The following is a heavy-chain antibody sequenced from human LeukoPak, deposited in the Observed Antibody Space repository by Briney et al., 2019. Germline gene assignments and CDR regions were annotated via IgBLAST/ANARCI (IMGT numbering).Heavy chain of an antibody. CDR2: IIPILGIA. CDR3: ARDPELAVAANYFDY. CDR1: GGTFSSYA. J-gene: IGHJ4*02. D-gene: IGHD6-19*01. Sequence: SVKVSCKASGGTFSSYAISWVRQAPGQGLERMGRIIPILGIANYAQKFQGRVTITADKSTSTAYMELSSLRSEDTAVYYCARDPELAVAANYFDYWGQGTLVTVSS. V-gene: IGHV1-69*04.